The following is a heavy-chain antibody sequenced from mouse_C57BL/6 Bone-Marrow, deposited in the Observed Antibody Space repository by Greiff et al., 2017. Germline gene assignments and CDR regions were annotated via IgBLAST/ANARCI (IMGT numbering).Heavy chain of an antibody. V-gene: IGHV14-2*01. CDR3: ASLLCLSY. Sequence: VQLQQSGAELVQPGASVKLSCTASGFNIQAYYMHWVKQRPEQGLEWIGRIDPAGGETKYAPTFQGTAAITADTSSNTAYLQLSSLTSEDTAVYYCASLLCLSYWGQGTLVTVSA. CDR2: IDPAGGET. CDR1: GFNIQAYY. D-gene: IGHD2-9*01. J-gene: IGHJ3*01.